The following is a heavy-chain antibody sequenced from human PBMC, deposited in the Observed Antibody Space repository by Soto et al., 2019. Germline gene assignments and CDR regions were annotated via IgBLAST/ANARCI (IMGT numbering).Heavy chain of an antibody. V-gene: IGHV3-30-3*01. Sequence: QVQLVESGGGVVQPGRSLRLSCAASGFTFSSYAMHWVRQAPGKGLEWVAVISYDGSNKYYADSVKGRFTISRDNSKNTLYLQMNSLRAEDTAVYYCARAGVPVTIFGVVITVQSTFDYWGQGTLVTVSS. D-gene: IGHD3-3*01. CDR1: GFTFSSYA. CDR2: ISYDGSNK. J-gene: IGHJ4*02. CDR3: ARAGVPVTIFGVVITVQSTFDY.